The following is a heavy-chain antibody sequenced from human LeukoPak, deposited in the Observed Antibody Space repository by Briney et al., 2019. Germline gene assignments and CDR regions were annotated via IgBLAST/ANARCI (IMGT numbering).Heavy chain of an antibody. CDR1: GFTFSSYG. D-gene: IGHD6-19*01. CDR2: IWYDGSNK. Sequence: PAGSLRLSCAASGFTFSSYGMHWVRQAPGKGLEWVAVIWYDGSNKYYADSVKGRFTISRDNSKNTLYLQMNSLRAEDTAVYYCARDVNSYSSGWSAFDIWGQGTMVTVSS. CDR3: ARDVNSYSSGWSAFDI. J-gene: IGHJ3*02. V-gene: IGHV3-33*01.